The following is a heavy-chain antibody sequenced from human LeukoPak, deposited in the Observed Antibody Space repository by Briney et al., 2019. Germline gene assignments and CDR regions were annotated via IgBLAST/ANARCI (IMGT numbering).Heavy chain of an antibody. D-gene: IGHD3-16*01. V-gene: IGHV1-18*01. CDR2: ISAYNGNT. Sequence: ASVKVSCKASGYTFTSYGISWVRQAPGQGLEWMGWISAYNGNTNYAQKLQGRVTMTTDTSTSTAYMELRSLRSDDTAVYYCARCALGSPWPLYYYYYYMDVWGKGTTVTVSS. CDR3: ARCALGSPWPLYYYYYYMDV. J-gene: IGHJ6*03. CDR1: GYTFTSYG.